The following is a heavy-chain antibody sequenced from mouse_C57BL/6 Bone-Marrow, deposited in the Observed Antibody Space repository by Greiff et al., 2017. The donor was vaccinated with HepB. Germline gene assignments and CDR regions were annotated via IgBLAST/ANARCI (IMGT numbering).Heavy chain of an antibody. J-gene: IGHJ3*01. CDR2: IDPETGGT. Sequence: VQLQESGAELVRPGASVTLSCKASGYTFTDYEMHWVKQTPVHGLEWIGAIDPETGGTAYNQKFKGKAILTADKSSSTAYMELRRLTSEDSAVYYCTRSGTWAWFAYWGQGTLVTVSA. CDR1: GYTFTDYE. CDR3: TRSGTWAWFAY. D-gene: IGHD4-1*01. V-gene: IGHV1-15*01.